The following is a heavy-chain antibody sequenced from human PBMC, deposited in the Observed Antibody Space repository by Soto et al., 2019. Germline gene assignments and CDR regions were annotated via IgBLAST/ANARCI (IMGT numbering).Heavy chain of an antibody. CDR3: ARDSDYGSLDY. CDR2: ISYDGSNK. V-gene: IGHV3-30-3*01. J-gene: IGHJ4*02. CDR1: GFTFSSYA. Sequence: QVQLVESGGGVVQPGRSQRLSCAASGFTFSSYAMHWVRQAPGKGLEWVAVISYDGSNKYYADSVKGRFTISRDNSKNTLYLQMNSLRAEDTAVYYCARDSDYGSLDYWGQGTLVTVSS. D-gene: IGHD4-17*01.